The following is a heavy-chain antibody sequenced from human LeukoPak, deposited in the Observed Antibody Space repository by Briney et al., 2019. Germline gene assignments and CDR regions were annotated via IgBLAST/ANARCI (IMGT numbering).Heavy chain of an antibody. CDR1: GFTFSSYA. J-gene: IGHJ4*02. D-gene: IGHD5-12*01. CDR2: ISGSGGST. CDR3: AKGDRGYSGYDPAPVDY. Sequence: PGGSLRLSCAASGFTFSSYAMSWVRQAPGKGLGWVSAISGSGGSTYYADSVKGRFTISRDNSKNTLYLQMNSLRAEDTAVYYCAKGDRGYSGYDPAPVDYWGQGTLVTVSS. V-gene: IGHV3-23*01.